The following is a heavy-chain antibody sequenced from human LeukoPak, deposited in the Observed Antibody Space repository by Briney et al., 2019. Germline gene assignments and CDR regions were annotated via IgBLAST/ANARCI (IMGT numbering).Heavy chain of an antibody. V-gene: IGHV4-34*01. Sequence: SETLSLTCAVYGGSFSGYYWSWIRQPPGKGLEWIGEINHSGSTNYNPSLKSRVTISVDTSKNQFSLKLSSVTAADTAVYYCARRSDDSSGYFDYWGQGTLVTVSS. J-gene: IGHJ4*02. D-gene: IGHD3-22*01. CDR1: GGSFSGYY. CDR3: ARRSDDSSGYFDY. CDR2: INHSGST.